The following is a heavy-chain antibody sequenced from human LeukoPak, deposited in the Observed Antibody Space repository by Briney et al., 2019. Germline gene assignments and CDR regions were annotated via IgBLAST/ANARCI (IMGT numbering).Heavy chain of an antibody. CDR1: GDPSGVSS. CDR2: SNLRGST. J-gene: IGHJ5*02. V-gene: IGHV4-34*01. CDR3: ARRRIVVVVAATPDTSWFDP. D-gene: IGHD2-15*01. Sequence: PSETLSLPSPAIGDPSGVSSGTRFGHPPGRGLRGIGESNLRGSTNYNRSLKSRVTISVDTSKNQFSLKLSSVTAADTAVYYCARRRIVVVVAATPDTSWFDPWGQGTLVTVSS.